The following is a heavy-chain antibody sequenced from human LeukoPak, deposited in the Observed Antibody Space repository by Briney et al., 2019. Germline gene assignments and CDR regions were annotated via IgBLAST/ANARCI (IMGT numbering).Heavy chain of an antibody. J-gene: IGHJ4*02. D-gene: IGHD3-3*01. V-gene: IGHV3-33*06. CDR2: IWYDGSNQ. Sequence: GRSLRLSCAASGFTFSSYAMPWVRQAPGKGLEWVALIWYDGSNQDYADSVRGRFTVSRDNSKNSLYLQMNSLRAEDTAVYYCAKGSSTIFGVAMEFDYWGQGTLVTVSS. CDR3: AKGSSTIFGVAMEFDY. CDR1: GFTFSSYA.